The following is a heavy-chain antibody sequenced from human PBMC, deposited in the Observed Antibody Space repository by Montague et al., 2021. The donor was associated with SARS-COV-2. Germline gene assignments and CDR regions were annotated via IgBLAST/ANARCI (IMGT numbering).Heavy chain of an antibody. Sequence: SETLSLTCTVSGGSISSSSYYWGWIRQPPGKGLEWIGYIYYSGSTNYNPSLKSRVTISVDTSKNQFSLKLSSVTAADTAVYFCARDFPRWLQFDPYIDDWGQGTMVTVSS. D-gene: IGHD5-24*01. V-gene: IGHV4-61*01. CDR2: IYYSGST. J-gene: IGHJ4*02. CDR1: GGSISSSSYY. CDR3: ARDFPRWLQFDPYIDD.